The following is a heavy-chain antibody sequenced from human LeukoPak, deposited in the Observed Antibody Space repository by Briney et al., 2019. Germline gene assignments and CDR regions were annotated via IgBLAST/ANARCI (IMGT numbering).Heavy chain of an antibody. J-gene: IGHJ3*02. CDR1: GGSISSSSYY. V-gene: IGHV4-39*07. CDR3: ARTPRIAAAVKNAFDI. CDR2: IYYSGST. Sequence: SETLSLTCTVSGGSISSSSYYWGWIRQPPGKGLEWIGSIYYSGSTYYNPSLKSRVTISVDTSKNQFSLKLSSVTAADTAVYYCARTPRIAAAVKNAFDIWGQGTMVTVSS. D-gene: IGHD6-13*01.